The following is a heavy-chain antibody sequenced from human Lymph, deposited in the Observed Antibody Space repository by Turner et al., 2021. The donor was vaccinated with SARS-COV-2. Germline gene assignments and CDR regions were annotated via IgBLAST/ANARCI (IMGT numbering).Heavy chain of an antibody. CDR1: GGSMNSNY. CDR3: ARETVNNWVDP. Sequence: QVQLQDSGPRLVKPLATLSLTCTVSGGSMNSNYWSWIRQPPGKRLEWFGYIYYRGGTNYNPSLKSRVTISVDTSKNQFSLKLTSVTAADTAIYYCARETVNNWVDPWGQGILVTVSS. J-gene: IGHJ5*02. D-gene: IGHD2-21*02. V-gene: IGHV4-59*01. CDR2: IYYRGGT.